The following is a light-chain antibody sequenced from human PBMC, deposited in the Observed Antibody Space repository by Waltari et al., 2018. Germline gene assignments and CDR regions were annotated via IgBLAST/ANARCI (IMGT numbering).Light chain of an antibody. CDR2: EVS. CDR1: SSDVGGYTY. V-gene: IGLV2-14*01. CDR3: SSYTTSSTYV. Sequence: QSALTQPASVSESPGQSTTIPCTGTSSDVGGYTYASWYQHHPGKAPKLMIYEVSNRPSGVSNRFSGSKSGNTASLTISGLQAEDEADYYCSSYTTSSTYVFGTGTKVTVL. J-gene: IGLJ1*01.